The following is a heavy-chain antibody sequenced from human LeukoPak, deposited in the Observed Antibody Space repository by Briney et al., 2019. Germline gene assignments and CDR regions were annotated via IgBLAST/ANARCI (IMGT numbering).Heavy chain of an antibody. CDR1: GFRFSDYL. J-gene: IGHJ4*02. CDR3: TKQGGSYSFDY. Sequence: GGSLRLSCAASGFRFSDYLMKWVRRAPGKGLEWISSIAGSADSTYYADSVKGRLTISRDNSKNTLYLQMNSLRAEDTAVYYCTKQGGSYSFDYWGQGTLVTVSS. CDR2: IAGSADST. D-gene: IGHD3-10*01. V-gene: IGHV3-23*01.